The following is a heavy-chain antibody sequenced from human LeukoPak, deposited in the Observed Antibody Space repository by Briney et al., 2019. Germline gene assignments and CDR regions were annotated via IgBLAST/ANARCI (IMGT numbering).Heavy chain of an antibody. CDR3: ISRQWELLRGLDY. CDR2: IGSKANSYAT. D-gene: IGHD1-26*01. J-gene: IGHJ4*02. V-gene: IGHV3-73*01. Sequence: GGSLRLSCAASGFTFSGSAMHWVRQASGKGLEWVGRIGSKANSYATAYAASVKGRFTISRDDSKNTAYQQMNSLKTEDTAVYYCISRQWELLRGLDYWGQGTLVTVSS. CDR1: GFTFSGSA.